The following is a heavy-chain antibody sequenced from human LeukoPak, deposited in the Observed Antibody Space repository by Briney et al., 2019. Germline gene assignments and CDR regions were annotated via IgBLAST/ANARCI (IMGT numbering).Heavy chain of an antibody. J-gene: IGHJ6*02. V-gene: IGHV3-11*04. CDR2: ISSSGSTI. CDR3: ARVAGYNEDYYYYGMDV. Sequence: GGSLRLSYAASGFTFSDYYMSWIRQAPGKGLEWVSYISSSGSTIYYADSVKGRFTISRDNAKNSLYLQMNSLRAEDTAVYYCARVAGYNEDYYYYGMDVWGQGTTVTVSS. CDR1: GFTFSDYY. D-gene: IGHD5-24*01.